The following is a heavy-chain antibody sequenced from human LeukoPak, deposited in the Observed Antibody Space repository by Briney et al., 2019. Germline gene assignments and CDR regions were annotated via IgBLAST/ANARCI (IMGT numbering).Heavy chain of an antibody. V-gene: IGHV1-8*01. CDR1: GYTFTSYV. J-gene: IGHJ4*02. D-gene: IGHD3-10*01. Sequence: GASVKVSCKASGYTFTSYVIYWVRQATGQGLEWMGWMNPNRGNTGYAQKFQGRVTMTRNTSVSTAYMELNSLRSKDTGVYYCARTIRITMVRGVPPQYYFDYWGQGTLVTVSS. CDR3: ARTIRITMVRGVPPQYYFDY. CDR2: MNPNRGNT.